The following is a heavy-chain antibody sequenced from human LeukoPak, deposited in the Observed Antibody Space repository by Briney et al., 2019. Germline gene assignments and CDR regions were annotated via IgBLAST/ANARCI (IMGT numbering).Heavy chain of an antibody. CDR2: ISSGSRSI. D-gene: IGHD6-13*01. CDR3: ANLGYSSPDY. J-gene: IGHJ4*02. CDR1: GFTFSSYT. Sequence: PGGSLRLSCAASGFTFSSYTMNWVRQAPGKGLEWVSSISSGSRSIFYADSVKGRFTISRDNTKNSLYLQLNSLRAEDTAVYYRANLGYSSPDYWGQGTLVTVSS. V-gene: IGHV3-21*01.